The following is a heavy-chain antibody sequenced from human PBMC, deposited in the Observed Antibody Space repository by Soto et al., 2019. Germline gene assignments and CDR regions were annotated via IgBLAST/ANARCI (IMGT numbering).Heavy chain of an antibody. CDR2: ITWNGGSV. CDR1: GFTFDNYA. V-gene: IGHV3-9*01. Sequence: PGGSLRLSCAASGFTFDNYAMHWVRQGPGGGLEWVAGITWNGGSVGYADSVKGRFTVSRDNAKNSLYLQMNSLRPEDTALYYCAKYNYWGQGTLVTVSS. CDR3: AKYNY. J-gene: IGHJ4*02. D-gene: IGHD1-1*01.